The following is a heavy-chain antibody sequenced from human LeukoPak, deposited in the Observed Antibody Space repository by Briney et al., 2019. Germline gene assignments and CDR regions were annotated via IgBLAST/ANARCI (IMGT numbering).Heavy chain of an antibody. Sequence: SQTLSLTCTVSGGSIRSGGYYWTSIRQHPGKGLEWIGYIYYSVSTYYNPSLKSRVTISVVTSKNQFSLKLSSGTAADTAVYYCASHWAYGDYVWGQGTLVTVSS. V-gene: IGHV4-31*03. D-gene: IGHD4-17*01. J-gene: IGHJ4*02. CDR2: IYYSVST. CDR3: ASHWAYGDYV. CDR1: GGSIRSGGYY.